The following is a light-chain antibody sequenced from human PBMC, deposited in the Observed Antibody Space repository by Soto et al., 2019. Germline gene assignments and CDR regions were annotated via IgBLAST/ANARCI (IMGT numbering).Light chain of an antibody. CDR1: SSNIGGNS. CDR2: DDN. CDR3: GSGDRSVSASV. Sequence: QSLLRQPPSVSAAPGQKVTISCSGSSSNIGGNSVSWYEQLPGTAPKLLIYDDNKRPPGIPDRFSGPTSGPSATLGITGFQTGDEGADYCGSGDRSVSASVYGTGPKVT. V-gene: IGLV1-51*01. J-gene: IGLJ1*01.